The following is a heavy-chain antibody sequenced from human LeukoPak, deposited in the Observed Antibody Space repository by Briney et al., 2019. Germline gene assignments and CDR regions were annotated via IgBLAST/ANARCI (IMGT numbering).Heavy chain of an antibody. CDR2: IRYDGSNK. Sequence: GGSLRLSCAASGFTFSSYGMHWVRQAPGKGLEWVAFIRYDGSNKYYADSVKGRFTISRDNSKNTLYLQMNSLRAEDTAVYYCAREEKVRGVLADYWGQGTLVTVSS. CDR1: GFTFSSYG. D-gene: IGHD3-10*01. CDR3: AREEKVRGVLADY. V-gene: IGHV3-30*02. J-gene: IGHJ4*02.